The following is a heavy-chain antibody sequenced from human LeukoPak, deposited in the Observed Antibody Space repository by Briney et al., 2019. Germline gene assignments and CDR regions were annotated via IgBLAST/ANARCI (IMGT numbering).Heavy chain of an antibody. V-gene: IGHV4-30-2*01. CDR3: ARATYYYDSSGYNDAFDI. CDR1: GGSISSGGYS. J-gene: IGHJ3*02. D-gene: IGHD3-22*01. Sequence: SETLSLTCAVSGGSISSGGYSWSWIRQPPGKGLEWIGYIYHSGSTYYNPSLKSRVTISVDRSKNQFSLKLSSVTAADTAVYYCARATYYYDSSGYNDAFDIWDQGTMVTVSS. CDR2: IYHSGST.